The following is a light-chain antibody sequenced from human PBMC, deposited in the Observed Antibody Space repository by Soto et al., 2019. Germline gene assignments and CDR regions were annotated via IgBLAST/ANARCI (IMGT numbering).Light chain of an antibody. CDR1: KSDIGGDNY. Sequence: QSALTQPPSASGFPGQSVTISCTGPKSDIGGDNYVSWYHRQPGRAPKLIIYEVTERPSGVPGRFSGSKSGDTASLTVTGLQAEDEGEYYCSSFTGSNNYIVFGGGTKLIVL. V-gene: IGLV2-8*01. CDR3: SSFTGSNNYIV. J-gene: IGLJ3*02. CDR2: EVT.